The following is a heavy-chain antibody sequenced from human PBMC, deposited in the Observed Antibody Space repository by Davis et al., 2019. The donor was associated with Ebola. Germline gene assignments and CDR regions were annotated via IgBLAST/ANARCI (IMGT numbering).Heavy chain of an antibody. CDR1: GFTFSSYS. J-gene: IGHJ4*02. CDR3: ARGQFTSSFFDY. V-gene: IGHV3-74*01. D-gene: IGHD2-2*01. Sequence: PGGSLRLSCAASGFTFSSYSMNWVRQAPGKGLEWVSRIDTDGSSTFYADSVKGRFTISRDNAKNTLYLQMNSLRDDDTAVYYCARGQFTSSFFDYWGQGALVTVSS. CDR2: IDTDGSST.